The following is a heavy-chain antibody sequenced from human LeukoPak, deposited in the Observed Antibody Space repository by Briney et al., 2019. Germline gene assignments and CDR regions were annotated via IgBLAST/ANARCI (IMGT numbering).Heavy chain of an antibody. V-gene: IGHV4-38-2*02. CDR1: GYSISSGYY. J-gene: IGHJ4*02. CDR2: IYHSGST. D-gene: IGHD3-10*01. CDR3: ARESVVRVLKGAFDY. Sequence: SETLSLTCTVSGYSISSGYYWGWIRQPPGKGLEWIGSIYHSGSTYYNPSLKSRVTISVDTSKNQFSLKLSSVTAADTAVYYCARESVVRVLKGAFDYWGQGTLVTISS.